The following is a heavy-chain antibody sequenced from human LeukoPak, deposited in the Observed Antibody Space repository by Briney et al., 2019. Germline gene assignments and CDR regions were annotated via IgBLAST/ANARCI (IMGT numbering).Heavy chain of an antibody. J-gene: IGHJ4*02. V-gene: IGHV3-30*02. CDR2: IRYDGSNK. D-gene: IGHD3-22*01. CDR3: ANPKGYYDSSALIGGY. CDR1: GFTFSSYG. Sequence: GGSLRLSCAASGFTFSSYGMHWVRQAPGKGLEWVAFIRYDGSNKYYADSVKGRFTISRDNSKNTLYLQMNSLRAEDTAVCYCANPKGYYDSSALIGGYWGQGTLVTVSS.